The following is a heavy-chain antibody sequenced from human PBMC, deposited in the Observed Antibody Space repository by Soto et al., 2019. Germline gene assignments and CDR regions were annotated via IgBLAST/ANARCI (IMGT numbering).Heavy chain of an antibody. CDR1: GFTFSSYA. J-gene: IGHJ6*02. CDR3: ARGNFWSGYYHSAPYYYYGMDV. V-gene: IGHV3-30-3*01. CDR2: ISYDGSNK. Sequence: PGGSLRLSCAASGFTFSSYAMHWVRQAPGKGLEWVAVISYDGSNKYYADSVKGRFTISRDNSKNTLYLQMNSLRAEDTAVYYCARGNFWSGYYHSAPYYYYGMDVWGQGTTVTVSS. D-gene: IGHD3-3*01.